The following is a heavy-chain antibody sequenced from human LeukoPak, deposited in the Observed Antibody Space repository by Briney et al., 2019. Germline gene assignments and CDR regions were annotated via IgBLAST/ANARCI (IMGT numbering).Heavy chain of an antibody. J-gene: IGHJ4*02. D-gene: IGHD3-22*01. Sequence: SETLSLTCAVYGGSFSGYYWSWIRQPPGKGLEWIGEINHSGSTNYNPSLKSRVTISVDTSKNQFSLKLSSVTAADTAVYYCARCPTLSTGYYSYYFDYWGQGTLVTVSS. CDR3: ARCPTLSTGYYSYYFDY. CDR1: GGSFSGYY. V-gene: IGHV4-34*01. CDR2: INHSGST.